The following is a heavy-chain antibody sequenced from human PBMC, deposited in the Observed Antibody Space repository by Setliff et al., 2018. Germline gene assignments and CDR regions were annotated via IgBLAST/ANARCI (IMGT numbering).Heavy chain of an antibody. CDR2: IYHKGRT. CDR3: ARYNSSAACFDL. Sequence: PSETLSLTCGVSGISISSGHYWGWIRQPPGKGLEWIVTIYHKGRTYYNPSFKSRVTISRDTSTNQFSLMLRSVTAADTAIYYCARYNSSAACFDLWGPGTLVTVSS. CDR1: GISISSGHY. J-gene: IGHJ5*02. D-gene: IGHD1-20*01. V-gene: IGHV4-38-2*01.